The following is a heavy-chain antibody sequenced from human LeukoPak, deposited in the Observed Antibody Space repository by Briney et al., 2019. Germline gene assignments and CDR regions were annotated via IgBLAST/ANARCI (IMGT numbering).Heavy chain of an antibody. D-gene: IGHD3-16*01. J-gene: IGHJ4*02. CDR1: GYSFTDYW. CDR3: ARIYDYVTWNHFDY. V-gene: IGHV5-51*01. CDR2: IYPGDSDT. Sequence: GESLKISCKGSGYSFTDYWIGWVRQMPGKGLEWMGIIYPGDSDTRYRPSFQGQVTILADKSISTAYLQWSSLKASDTAMYYCARIYDYVTWNHFDYWGQGTLVTVSS.